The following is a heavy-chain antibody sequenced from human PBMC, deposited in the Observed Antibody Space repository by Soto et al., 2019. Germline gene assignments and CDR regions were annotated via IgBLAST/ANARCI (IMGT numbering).Heavy chain of an antibody. J-gene: IGHJ5*02. D-gene: IGHD3-22*01. V-gene: IGHV1-46*01. CDR2: INPSGGST. CDR3: ARDLVYYDRSGEQSRNWFDP. CDR1: GYTFTSYY. Sequence: ASVNVSCKSSGYTFTSYYIHWVRQAPGQGLEWMGIINPSGGSTSYAQKFQGRVTMTRDTSTSTVYMELSSLRSEDTAVYYCARDLVYYDRSGEQSRNWFDPWGQGTLVTVSS.